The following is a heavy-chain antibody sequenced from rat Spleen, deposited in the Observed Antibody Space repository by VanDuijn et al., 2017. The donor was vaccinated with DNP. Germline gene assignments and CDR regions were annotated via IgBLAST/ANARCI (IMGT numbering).Heavy chain of an antibody. J-gene: IGHJ1*01. CDR1: GFTFPNYY. CDR2: ISTRGSTT. CDR3: ARGSGERYWSFDF. Sequence: EVQLVESGGGLVQPGRSLKLSCAASGFTFPNYYMAWVRQAPQKGLEWVATISTRGSTTFYPDSVKGRCTISRDNAKNTLYLQMNSLRSEDTATYYCARGSGERYWSFDFWGPGTMVTVSS. V-gene: IGHV5-25*01. D-gene: IGHD4-3*01.